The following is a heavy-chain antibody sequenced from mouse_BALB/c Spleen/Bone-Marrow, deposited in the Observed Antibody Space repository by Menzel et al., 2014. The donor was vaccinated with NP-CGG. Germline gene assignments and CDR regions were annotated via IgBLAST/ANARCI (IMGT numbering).Heavy chain of an antibody. CDR1: GYTFTNYW. J-gene: IGHJ2*01. V-gene: IGHV1-7*01. Sequence: QVQLQQPGAELAKPGASVKMSCKASGYTFTNYWMHWVKQRPGQGLEWIGYINPSTGYTEHNQKFKDKATLTADKSSSTAYMQLSSLTSEDSAVYYCARSPYGQFDYWGQGTTLTVSS. D-gene: IGHD1-1*02. CDR2: INPSTGYT. CDR3: ARSPYGQFDY.